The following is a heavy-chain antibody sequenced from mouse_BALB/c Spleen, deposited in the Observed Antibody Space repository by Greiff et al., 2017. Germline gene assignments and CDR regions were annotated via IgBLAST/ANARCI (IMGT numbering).Heavy chain of an antibody. CDR1: GYSFNSYY. J-gene: IGHJ4*01. CDR2: IDPFNGGT. V-gene: IGHV1S135*01. Sequence: EVQLQQSGPELMKPGASVKISCKASGYSFNSYYMHWVKQSHGKSLEWIGYIDPFNGGTSYNQKFKGKATLTVDKSSSTAYMHLSSLTSEDSAVYYCARGAMGDYWGQGTSVTVSS. D-gene: IGHD1-1*02. CDR3: ARGAMGDY.